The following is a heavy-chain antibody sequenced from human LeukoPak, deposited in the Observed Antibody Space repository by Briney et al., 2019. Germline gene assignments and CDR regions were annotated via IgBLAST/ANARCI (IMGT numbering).Heavy chain of an antibody. CDR3: ARAAYSSSPDY. J-gene: IGHJ4*02. V-gene: IGHV3-7*02. CDR2: IKEDGSEK. D-gene: IGHD6-13*01. Sequence: GGSLRLSCAASGFTFSNYWMSWVRQAPGKGLKWVANIKEDGSEKYYADSVKGRFTISRDNAKNSLNLQMNSLRAEDTAVYYCARAAYSSSPDYWGQGTLVTVSS. CDR1: GFTFSNYW.